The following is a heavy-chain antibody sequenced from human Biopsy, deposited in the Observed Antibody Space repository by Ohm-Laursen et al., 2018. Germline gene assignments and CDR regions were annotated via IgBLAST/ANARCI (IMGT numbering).Heavy chain of an antibody. D-gene: IGHD3-22*01. V-gene: IGHV4-59*12. CDR1: SGSISGYY. CDR3: VRGVDYYDPYHYYALDV. J-gene: IGHJ6*02. Sequence: SETLSLTCTVSSGSISGYYWTWIRQAPGKGLEFIGYVYSSGSTNYNPSLKSRATISLGTSRNQFSLKVRSVTAADTAVYYCVRGVDYYDPYHYYALDVWGQGTTVTVSS. CDR2: VYSSGST.